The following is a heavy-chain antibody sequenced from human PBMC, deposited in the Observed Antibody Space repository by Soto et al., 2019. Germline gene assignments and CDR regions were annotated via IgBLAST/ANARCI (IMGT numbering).Heavy chain of an antibody. D-gene: IGHD4-17*01. J-gene: IGHJ4*02. V-gene: IGHV4-31*03. CDR1: GGSISSGGYY. CDR3: AREVVYGDYEPDY. Sequence: QVQLQESGPGLVKPSQTLSLTCTVSGGSISSGGYYWSWIRQHPGKGLEWSGYIYYSGSPYYNPSLNSRVTIAVDTSKNQFSLKLSSVTAADTAVYYCAREVVYGDYEPDYWGQGTLVTVSS. CDR2: IYYSGSP.